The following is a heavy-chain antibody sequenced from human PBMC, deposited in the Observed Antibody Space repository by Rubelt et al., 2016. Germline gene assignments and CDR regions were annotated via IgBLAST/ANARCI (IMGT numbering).Heavy chain of an antibody. J-gene: IGHJ3*02. V-gene: IGHV4-34*01. CDR3: ARRNVEKHAFDI. CDR1: GGSFSGYY. CDR2: ISYSGST. Sequence: QVQLQQWGAGLLKPSETLSLTCAVYGGSFSGYYWGWIRQPPGKGLEWIATISYSGSTYYNPSLTSRVTISVDSPKNQSSLKLTSVTDADTAVYDCARRNVEKHAFDIWGQGTVVTVSS. D-gene: IGHD1-14*01.